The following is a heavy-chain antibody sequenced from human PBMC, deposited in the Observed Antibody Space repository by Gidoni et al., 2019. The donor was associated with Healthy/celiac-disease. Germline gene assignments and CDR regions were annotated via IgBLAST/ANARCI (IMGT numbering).Heavy chain of an antibody. CDR3: ARGGRNYYSGSGNINWFDP. CDR2: INHSGST. CDR1: GGSFSGYY. D-gene: IGHD3-10*01. Sequence: QVQLQQWGAGLLKPSETLSLTCAVYGGSFSGYYWSWIRQPPGKGLEWIGEINHSGSTNYNPSLNSRVTISVDTSKNQFSLKLSSVTAADTAVYYCARGGRNYYSGSGNINWFDPWGQGTLVTVSS. V-gene: IGHV4-34*01. J-gene: IGHJ5*02.